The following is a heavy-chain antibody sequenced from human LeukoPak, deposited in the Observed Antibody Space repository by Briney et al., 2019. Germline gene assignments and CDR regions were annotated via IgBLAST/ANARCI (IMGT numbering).Heavy chain of an antibody. CDR1: GGSISSYY. D-gene: IGHD3-22*01. J-gene: IGHJ4*02. Sequence: PSETLSLTCTVSGGSISSYYWSWIRQPPGKGLEWIGYIYYSGSTNYNPSLKSRVTMSVDTSKNQFSLKLSSVTAADTAVYYCATLYYYDSSGNYYFDYWGQGTLVTVSS. CDR2: IYYSGST. V-gene: IGHV4-59*12. CDR3: ATLYYYDSSGNYYFDY.